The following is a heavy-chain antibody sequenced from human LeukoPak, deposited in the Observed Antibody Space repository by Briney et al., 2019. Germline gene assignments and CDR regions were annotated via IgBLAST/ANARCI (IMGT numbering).Heavy chain of an antibody. CDR1: GFIFSRYG. J-gene: IGHJ4*02. CDR2: ISGSGGTT. D-gene: IGHD6-19*01. Sequence: GGSLRLSCAASGFIFSRYGMSWVRQAPGKGLEWVSAISGSGGTTYYADSVKGRFTIPRDNSKSTLYLQINSLRAEDTAVYYCAKDHLPGIVVADRDYWGQGTLVTVSS. CDR3: AKDHLPGIVVADRDY. V-gene: IGHV3-23*01.